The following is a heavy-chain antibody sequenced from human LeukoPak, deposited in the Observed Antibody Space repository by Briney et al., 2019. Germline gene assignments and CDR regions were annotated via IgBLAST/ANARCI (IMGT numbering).Heavy chain of an antibody. D-gene: IGHD3-10*01. CDR1: GFTVSSNY. J-gene: IGHJ3*02. V-gene: IGHV3-53*01. CDR2: IYSGGST. CDR3: AKLLWFGDLGGGPFDI. Sequence: PGGSLRLSCAASGFTVSSNYMSWVRQAPGKGLEWVSVIYSGGSTYYADSVKGRFSISRDNSKNTLYQQMNSLRAEDTAVYYCAKLLWFGDLGGGPFDIWGQGTMVTVSS.